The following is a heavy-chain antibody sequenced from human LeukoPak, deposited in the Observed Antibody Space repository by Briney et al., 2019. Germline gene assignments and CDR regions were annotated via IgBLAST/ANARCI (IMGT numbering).Heavy chain of an antibody. V-gene: IGHV3-64D*06. CDR1: GFTFSSYA. CDR2: ISSNGGST. CDR3: VKSYYDISTGYSPLGGYFDY. D-gene: IGHD3-9*01. J-gene: IGHJ4*02. Sequence: GGSLRLSCSASGFTFSSYAMHWVRQAPGKGLEYVSAISSNGGSTYYADSVKGRFTISRDNSKNTLYLQMSSLRAEDTAVYYCVKSYYDISTGYSPLGGYFDYWGQGTLVTVSS.